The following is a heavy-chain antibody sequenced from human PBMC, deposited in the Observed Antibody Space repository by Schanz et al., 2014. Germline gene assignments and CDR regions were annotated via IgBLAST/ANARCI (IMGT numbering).Heavy chain of an antibody. V-gene: IGHV3-30*03. CDR3: AREAKWGQWYFDL. Sequence: VQLVESGGGLVKPGGSLRLSCAASGFTFSDYYMSWIRQAPGKGLEWVAVISYDGNNEDYADSVKGRFSISRDNSQNTLYLQMDSLRPEDTALYYCAREAKWGQWYFDLWGRGSLVTVSS. CDR1: GFTFSDYY. D-gene: IGHD1-26*01. CDR2: ISYDGNNE. J-gene: IGHJ2*01.